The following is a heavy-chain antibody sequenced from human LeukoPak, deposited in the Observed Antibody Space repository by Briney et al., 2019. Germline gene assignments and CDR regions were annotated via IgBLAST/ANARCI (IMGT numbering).Heavy chain of an antibody. J-gene: IGHJ4*02. Sequence: SETLSLTCAVSGGSISSSNWWSWVRQPPGKGLEWIGEIYHSGSTNYNPSLKSRVTISVDKSKNQFSLKLSSVTAADTAVYYCARDRGGGTYGFDYWGQGTLVTVSS. V-gene: IGHV4-4*02. CDR1: GGSISSSNW. CDR2: IYHSGST. D-gene: IGHD1-26*01. CDR3: ARDRGGGTYGFDY.